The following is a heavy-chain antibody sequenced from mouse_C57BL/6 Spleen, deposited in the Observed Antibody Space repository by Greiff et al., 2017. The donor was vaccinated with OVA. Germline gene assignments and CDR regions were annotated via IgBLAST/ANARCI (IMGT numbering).Heavy chain of an antibody. CDR1: GYTFTSYW. J-gene: IGHJ2*01. CDR2: IDPSDSYT. D-gene: IGHD2-1*01. V-gene: IGHV1-69*01. CDR3: ARRGGNSHFDY. Sequence: QVQLQQPGAELVMPGASVKLSCKASGYTFTSYWMHWVKQRPGQGLEWIGEIDPSDSYTNYNQKFKGKSTLTVDKSSSTAYMQLSSLTSEDSAVYYCARRGGNSHFDYWGQGTTLTVSS.